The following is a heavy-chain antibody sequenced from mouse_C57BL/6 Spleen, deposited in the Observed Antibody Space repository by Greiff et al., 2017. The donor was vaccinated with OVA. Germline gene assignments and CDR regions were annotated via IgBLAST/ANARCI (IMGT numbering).Heavy chain of an antibody. Sequence: QVQLQQSGAELVKPGASVKLSCKASGYTFTEYTIHWVKQRSGQGLEWIGWFYPGSGSIKYNEKFKDTATLTADKSSSTVYMELSRLTSEDSAVYCCARHGGTAQATPYAMDDWGQGTSVTVSS. CDR3: ARHGGTAQATPYAMDD. CDR2: FYPGSGSI. D-gene: IGHD3-2*02. CDR1: GYTFTEYT. J-gene: IGHJ4*01. V-gene: IGHV1-62-2*01.